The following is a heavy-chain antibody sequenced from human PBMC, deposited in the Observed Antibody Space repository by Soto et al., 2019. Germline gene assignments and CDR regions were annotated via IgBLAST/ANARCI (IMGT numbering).Heavy chain of an antibody. J-gene: IGHJ4*02. V-gene: IGHV3-33*01. CDR3: ARETSGSYYFDY. CDR2: IWYDGSNK. Sequence: GGSLRLSCAASGFTFSSYGMHWVRQAPGKGLEWVAVIWYDGSNKYYADSVKGRFTISRDNSKNTLYLQMNSLRAEDTAVYYCARETSGSYYFDYWGQGTLVTVSS. D-gene: IGHD1-26*01. CDR1: GFTFSSYG.